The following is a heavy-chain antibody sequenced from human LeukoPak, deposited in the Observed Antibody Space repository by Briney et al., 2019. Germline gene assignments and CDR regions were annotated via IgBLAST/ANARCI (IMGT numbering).Heavy chain of an antibody. J-gene: IGHJ4*02. CDR3: AIMHPYYDGNGYWVQ. CDR1: GFTFSSYA. D-gene: IGHD3-22*01. CDR2: INTSGGST. Sequence: GGSLRLSCAASGFTFSSYAMSWVRQAPGKGLEWVSGINTSGGSTAYADSVKGRFTITRDNPRNTLYMQMNSLRAEDTALYYCAIMHPYYDGNGYWVQWGQGTLVTVSS. V-gene: IGHV3-23*01.